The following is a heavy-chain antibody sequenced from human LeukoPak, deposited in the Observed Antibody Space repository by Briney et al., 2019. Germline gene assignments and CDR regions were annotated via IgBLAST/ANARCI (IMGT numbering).Heavy chain of an antibody. CDR2: ISAYNGNT. J-gene: IGHJ4*02. CDR1: GYTFTSYG. CDR3: ARSGLSSYYDILTGYYTFDY. Sequence: ASVKVSCKASGYTFTSYGISWVRQAPGQGLEWMGWISAYNGNTNYAQKLQGRVTMTTDTSTSTAYMELRSLRSDDTAVYYCARSGLSSYYDILTGYYTFDYWGQGTLVTVSS. V-gene: IGHV1-18*01. D-gene: IGHD3-9*01.